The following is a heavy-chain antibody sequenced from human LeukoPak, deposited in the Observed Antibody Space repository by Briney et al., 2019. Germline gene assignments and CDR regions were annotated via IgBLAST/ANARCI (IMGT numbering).Heavy chain of an antibody. Sequence: DSVRVCLKPSGYTFTRHGICRVRPAPGQGLEWMGWNSAYNGNTNYAQKLEGRVTMTTDTATSTAYMELRGLRSDGTAVYCCARDLYYYDSYWFDPWGQGTLVTVSS. CDR3: ARDLYYYDSYWFDP. J-gene: IGHJ5*02. CDR1: GYTFTRHG. D-gene: IGHD3-22*01. CDR2: NSAYNGNT. V-gene: IGHV1-18*01.